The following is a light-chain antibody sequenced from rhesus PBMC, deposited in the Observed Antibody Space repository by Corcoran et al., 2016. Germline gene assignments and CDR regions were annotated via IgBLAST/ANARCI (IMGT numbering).Light chain of an antibody. V-gene: IGKV1-74*01. CDR2: KAS. Sequence: DIQMTRSPSSLSASVGDRVTITCRASENVNNYLHWYQQKPGKAPKLLIYKASTLKSGVPSRFRGSGSGTDFTLTISSLQPEDFATYYCQHYYSTPLTFGGGTKVELK. CDR1: ENVNNY. CDR3: QHYYSTPLT. J-gene: IGKJ4*01.